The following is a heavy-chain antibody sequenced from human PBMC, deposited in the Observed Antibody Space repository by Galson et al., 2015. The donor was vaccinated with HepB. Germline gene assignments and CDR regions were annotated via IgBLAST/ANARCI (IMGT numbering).Heavy chain of an antibody. D-gene: IGHD6-13*01. Sequence: SVKVSCKVSGYTLTELSMHWVRQAPGKGLEWMGGFDPEDGETIYAQKFQGRVTMTEDTSTDTAYMELSSLRSEDTAVYYCATIAAAGWRIDYWGQGTLVTVSS. V-gene: IGHV1-24*01. CDR1: GYTLTELS. CDR3: ATIAAAGWRIDY. J-gene: IGHJ4*02. CDR2: FDPEDGET.